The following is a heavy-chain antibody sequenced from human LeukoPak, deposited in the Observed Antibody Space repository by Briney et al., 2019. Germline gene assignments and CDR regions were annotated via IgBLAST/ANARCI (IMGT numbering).Heavy chain of an antibody. CDR1: GYTFTSYD. V-gene: IGHV1-8*02. CDR2: MNPNSDNT. D-gene: IGHD4-11*01. Sequence: GASVNVSCKASGYTFTSYDINWVRQATGQGLEWMGWMNPNSDNTGYAQKFQGRVTMTRNTSISTAYMELSSLRSEDTAVYYCARSRSYSNYYDGMDVWGQGTTVTVSS. J-gene: IGHJ6*02. CDR3: ARSRSYSNYYDGMDV.